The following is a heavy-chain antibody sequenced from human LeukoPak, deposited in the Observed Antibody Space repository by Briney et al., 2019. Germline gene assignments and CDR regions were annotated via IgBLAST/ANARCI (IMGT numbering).Heavy chain of an antibody. CDR1: GFTVSSNY. Sequence: GGSLRLSCAASGFTVSSNYMSWVRQAPGKGREGVSVIYSGGSTYYADSVKGRFTISRDNSKNTLYPQMNSLRAEDTAVYYCASTEYSSSFVYDYWGQGTLVTVSS. CDR2: IYSGGST. V-gene: IGHV3-53*01. J-gene: IGHJ4*02. D-gene: IGHD6-6*01. CDR3: ASTEYSSSFVYDY.